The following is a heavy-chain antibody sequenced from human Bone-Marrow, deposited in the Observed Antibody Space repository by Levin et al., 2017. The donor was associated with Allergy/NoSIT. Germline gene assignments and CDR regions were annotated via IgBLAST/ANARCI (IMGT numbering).Heavy chain of an antibody. CDR3: TRALRY. Sequence: LSLPCAASGFIFRTSEMNWVRQAPGKGLEWVSYIRSASGTSIYYADSVRGRFTISRDNARSSLYLEMNNLRAEDTGVYYCTRALRYWGQGTLVTVSS. CDR1: GFIFRTSE. D-gene: IGHD3-16*02. J-gene: IGHJ4*02. V-gene: IGHV3-48*03. CDR2: IRSASGTSI.